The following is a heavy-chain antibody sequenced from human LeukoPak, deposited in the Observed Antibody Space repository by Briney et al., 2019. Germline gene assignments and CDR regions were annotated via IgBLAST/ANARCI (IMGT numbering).Heavy chain of an antibody. D-gene: IGHD6-19*01. CDR1: GFTFSSYW. Sequence: GGSLRLSCAASGFTFSSYWMSWVRQAPGKGLEWVAVISYDGSNKYYADSVKGRFTISRDNSKNTLYLQMNSLRAEDTAVYYCAREYSSGWYRYYFDYWGQGTLVTVSS. CDR3: AREYSSGWYRYYFDY. J-gene: IGHJ4*02. CDR2: ISYDGSNK. V-gene: IGHV3-30-3*01.